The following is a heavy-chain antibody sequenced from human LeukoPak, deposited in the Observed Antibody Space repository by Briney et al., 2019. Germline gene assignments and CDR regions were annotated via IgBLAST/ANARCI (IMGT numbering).Heavy chain of an antibody. CDR3: ARAMDYGDYRPLDY. V-gene: IGHV3-30*04. Sequence: GGSLRPSCAASGFTFSSYAMHWVRQAPGKGLEWVAVISYDGSNKYYADSVKGRFTISRDNSKNTLYLQMNSLRAEDTAVYYCARAMDYGDYRPLDYWGQGTLVTVSS. J-gene: IGHJ4*02. D-gene: IGHD4-17*01. CDR1: GFTFSSYA. CDR2: ISYDGSNK.